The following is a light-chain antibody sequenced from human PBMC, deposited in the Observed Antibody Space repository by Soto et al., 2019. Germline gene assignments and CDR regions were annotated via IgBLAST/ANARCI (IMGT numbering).Light chain of an antibody. J-gene: IGLJ1*01. CDR3: QTWGTGIRV. CDR2: VNSDGSH. V-gene: IGLV4-69*01. CDR1: SGHSNYA. Sequence: QPVLTQSPSASACLGASVKLTCTLSSGHSNYAIAWHQQQPEKGPRYLMKVNSDGSHRKGDGIPDRFSGSSSGAQRYLTISSLQSEDEADYYCQTWGTGIRVFGTGTKLTVL.